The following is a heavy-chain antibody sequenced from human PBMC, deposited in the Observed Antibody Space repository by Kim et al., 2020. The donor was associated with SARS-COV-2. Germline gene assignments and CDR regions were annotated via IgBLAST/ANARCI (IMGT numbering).Heavy chain of an antibody. CDR1: GGTFSSYA. Sequence: SVKVSCKASGGTFSSYAISWVRQAPGQGLEWMGGIIPIFGTANYAQKFQGRVTITADESTSTAYMELSSLRSEDTAVYYCARVKYVVINLIDNWFDPWGQGTLVTVSS. J-gene: IGHJ5*02. CDR3: ARVKYVVINLIDNWFDP. V-gene: IGHV1-69*13. CDR2: IIPIFGTA. D-gene: IGHD3-22*01.